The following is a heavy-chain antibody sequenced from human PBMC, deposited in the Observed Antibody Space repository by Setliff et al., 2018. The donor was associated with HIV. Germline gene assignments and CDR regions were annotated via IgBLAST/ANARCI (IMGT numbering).Heavy chain of an antibody. CDR1: GFSVSNNY. Sequence: LRLSCAASGFSVSNNYMSWVRRAPGKGLEWVSTISGSGGSTYYADSVKGRFTISRDNSKNTLYLQMNSLRVEDTAVYYCARASEDSSGWYGNYYYYMDVWGKGTTVTVSS. CDR2: ISGSGGST. V-gene: IGHV3-23*01. CDR3: ARASEDSSGWYGNYYYYMDV. J-gene: IGHJ6*03. D-gene: IGHD6-19*01.